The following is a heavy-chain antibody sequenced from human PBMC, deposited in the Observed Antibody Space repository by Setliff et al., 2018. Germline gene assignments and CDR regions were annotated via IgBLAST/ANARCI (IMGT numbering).Heavy chain of an antibody. V-gene: IGHV4-38-2*01. D-gene: IGHD6-13*01. J-gene: IGHJ6*02. CDR2: IYHNGST. CDR3: ARSAGYSSSWYNYYYGMDV. CDR1: GYSISSGYY. Sequence: SETLSLTCAVSGYSISSGYYWGWIRQPPGKGLEWIGSIYHNGSTYYNPSLKSRVTISVDTSKNQFSLKLSSVTAADTAVYYCARSAGYSSSWYNYYYGMDVWGQGTTVTVSS.